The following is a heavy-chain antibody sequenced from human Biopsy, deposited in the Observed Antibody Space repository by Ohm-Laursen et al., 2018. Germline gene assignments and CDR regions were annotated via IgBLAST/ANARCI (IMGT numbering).Heavy chain of an antibody. V-gene: IGHV4-4*07. CDR3: ATGPKRLTGTSYFES. CDR1: GGLNSNYY. D-gene: IGHD1-7*01. CDR2: LYTSGDT. Sequence: TLSLTCGVSGGLNSNYYWSWVRQSAGKGLEWIGRLYTSGDTNYNPSLRSRVSVSEDTSRRQFSLRLTSVTAADTAVYYCATGPKRLTGTSYFESWGRGILVTVSS. J-gene: IGHJ4*02.